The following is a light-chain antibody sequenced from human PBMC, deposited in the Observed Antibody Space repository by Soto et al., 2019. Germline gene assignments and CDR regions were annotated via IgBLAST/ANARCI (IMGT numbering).Light chain of an antibody. Sequence: QSVLIQPPSASGSPGQSVTISCTGTSSDVGGYNYVSWYQHHPGKAPKLIIYEVTTRPSGVPDRFSGSKSGNTASLTVSGLQAEDEADYYCCSNAGSNRPLFGGGSKLTVL. V-gene: IGLV2-8*01. CDR1: SSDVGGYNY. J-gene: IGLJ3*02. CDR2: EVT. CDR3: CSNAGSNRPL.